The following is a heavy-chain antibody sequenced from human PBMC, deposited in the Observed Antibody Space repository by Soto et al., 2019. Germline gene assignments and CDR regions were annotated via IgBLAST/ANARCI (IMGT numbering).Heavy chain of an antibody. CDR2: INGGNGKT. CDR1: GYTLTSYA. CDR3: TRADCSSNTCYFYYGMDV. V-gene: IGHV1-3*01. Sequence: AAVKVSCKASGYTLTSYATHWVRQAPGQRPEWMGWINGGNGKTKYSQRFQGRVTITRDISASTDYLELSSLTSEDTAVYYCTRADCSSNTCYFYYGMDVWGQGTTVTVSS. D-gene: IGHD2-2*01. J-gene: IGHJ6*02.